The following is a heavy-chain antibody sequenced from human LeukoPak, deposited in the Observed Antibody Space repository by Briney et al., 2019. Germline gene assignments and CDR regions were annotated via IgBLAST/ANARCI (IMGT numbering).Heavy chain of an antibody. CDR3: ARPGPPYYYDSSGYPSGAFDI. V-gene: IGHV4-59*08. Sequence: SETLSLTCTVSGGSISSYYWSWIRQPPGKGLEWIGYIYYSGSTTYNPSLKSGVTISVDTSKNQFSVKLSSVTAADTAVYYCARPGPPYYYDSSGYPSGAFDIWGQGTMVTVSS. D-gene: IGHD3-22*01. J-gene: IGHJ3*02. CDR1: GGSISSYY. CDR2: IYYSGST.